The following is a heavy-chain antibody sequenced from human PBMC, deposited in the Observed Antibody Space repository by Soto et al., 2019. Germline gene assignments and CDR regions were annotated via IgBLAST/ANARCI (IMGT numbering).Heavy chain of an antibody. CDR1: GYTFTSYA. J-gene: IGHJ6*02. CDR2: INAGNGNT. V-gene: IGHV1-3*01. D-gene: IGHD2-2*01. CDR3: ARETHSEYFSSTSCNYYYGMDV. Sequence: ASVKVSCKASGYTFTSYAMHWVRQAPGQRLEWMGWINAGNGNTKYSQKFQGRVTITRDTSASTAYMELSSLRSEDTAVYYCARETHSEYFSSTSCNYYYGMDVWGQGTTVTASS.